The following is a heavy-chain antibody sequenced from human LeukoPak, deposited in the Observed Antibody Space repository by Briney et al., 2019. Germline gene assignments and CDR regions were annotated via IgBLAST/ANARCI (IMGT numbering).Heavy chain of an antibody. Sequence: GGSLRLSCSVSGFTFSSYGMHWVRQAPGKGLEWVAVISYDGSNKYYADSVKGRFTISRDNSKNTLYLQMNSLRAEDTAVYYCAKDLAAAGSLDPWGQGTLVTVSS. D-gene: IGHD6-13*01. CDR1: GFTFSSYG. CDR3: AKDLAAAGSLDP. J-gene: IGHJ5*02. CDR2: ISYDGSNK. V-gene: IGHV3-30*18.